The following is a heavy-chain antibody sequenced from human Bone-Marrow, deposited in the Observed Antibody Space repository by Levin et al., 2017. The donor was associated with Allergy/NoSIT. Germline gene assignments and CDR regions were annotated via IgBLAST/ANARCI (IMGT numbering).Heavy chain of an antibody. J-gene: IGHJ3*01. CDR2: ISHSGST. Sequence: SETLSLRCSVSGGSISRYYWSWIRQAPGKGLESIGYISHSGSTSYNPSLKSRVTISRDTSRNLLSLRLSSTVPADTAIYYCARHMGGTPNALEVWGLGVVVTVSS. D-gene: IGHD1-26*01. CDR3: ARHMGGTPNALEV. V-gene: IGHV4-59*01. CDR1: GGSISRYY.